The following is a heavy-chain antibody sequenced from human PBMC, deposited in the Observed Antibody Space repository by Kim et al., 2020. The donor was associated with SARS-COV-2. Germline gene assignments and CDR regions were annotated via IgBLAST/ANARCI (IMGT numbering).Heavy chain of an antibody. Sequence: GGSLRLSCAASGFTFSMSVMSWVRQAPGKGLEWVSAINSGGGTNYADSVKGRFTISRDNSKNTLYLQMDNLRAEDTALYYCARALFDSGTYRPYQTWGQG. CDR2: INSGGGT. D-gene: IGHD1-26*01. V-gene: IGHV3-23*01. J-gene: IGHJ3*01. CDR1: GFTFSMSV. CDR3: ARALFDSGTYRPYQT.